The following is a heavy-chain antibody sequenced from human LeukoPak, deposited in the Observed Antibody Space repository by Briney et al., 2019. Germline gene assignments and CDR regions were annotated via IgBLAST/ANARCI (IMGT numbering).Heavy chain of an antibody. D-gene: IGHD2-15*01. CDR2: IYASGST. J-gene: IGHJ4*02. CDR1: GGSISSGSYY. CDR3: VRGPIVVVAATPRRVRSPPPKFDY. Sequence: SETLSLTCTVSGGSISSGSYYWSWIRQPAGKGLEWIGRIYASGSTNYNSSLKSRVTISVDMSKNQFSLKLSSVTAADTAVYYCVRGPIVVVAATPRRVRSPPPKFDYWGQGTLVTVSS. V-gene: IGHV4-61*02.